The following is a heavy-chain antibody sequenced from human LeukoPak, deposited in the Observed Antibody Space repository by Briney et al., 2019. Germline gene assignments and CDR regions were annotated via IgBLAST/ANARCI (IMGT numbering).Heavy chain of an antibody. CDR3: ATGATYYYDSSGYYN. CDR1: GGSITSYY. D-gene: IGHD3-22*01. V-gene: IGHV4-4*07. J-gene: IGHJ4*02. Sequence: SETLSLTCTVSGGSITSYYWSWIRQPAGKGLEWIGRIYTSGSTNYNPSLKSRVTMSVDTSKNQFSLKLSSVTAADTAVYYCATGATYYYDSSGYYNWGQGTLVTVSS. CDR2: IYTSGST.